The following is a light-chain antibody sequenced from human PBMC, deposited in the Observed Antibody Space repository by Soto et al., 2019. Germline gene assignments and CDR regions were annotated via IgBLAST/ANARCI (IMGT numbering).Light chain of an antibody. CDR3: QSYDSTLSARYV. V-gene: IGLV1-40*01. CDR2: GNT. Sequence: QSVLTQPPSVFGAPGQRVTISCTGSSSNLGANYDVHWYQHRPGTAPKLLIFGNTNRPSGVPDRFSGSKSGTSASLAITGLQAEDEGDYYCQSYDSTLSARYVFGTGTKVTVL. CDR1: SSNLGANYD. J-gene: IGLJ1*01.